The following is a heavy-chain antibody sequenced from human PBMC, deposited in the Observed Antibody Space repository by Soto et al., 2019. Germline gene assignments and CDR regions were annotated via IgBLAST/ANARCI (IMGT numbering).Heavy chain of an antibody. Sequence: EVQLVESGGGLVQPGRSLRLSCAASGFTFDDYAMHWVRQAPGKGLEWVSGISWNSGSIGYADSVKGRFTISRDNAKNSLYLQMNSLRAEDTALYYCAKVRTAFDSSAGDYWGQGTLVTVSS. CDR2: ISWNSGSI. J-gene: IGHJ4*02. D-gene: IGHD6-25*01. CDR1: GFTFDDYA. V-gene: IGHV3-9*01. CDR3: AKVRTAFDSSAGDY.